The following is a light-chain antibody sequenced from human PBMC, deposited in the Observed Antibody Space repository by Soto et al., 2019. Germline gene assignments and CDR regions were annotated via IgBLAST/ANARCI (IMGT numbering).Light chain of an antibody. CDR3: QQYYSTPPT. Sequence: DIVMTQSPDSLAVSLGERATINCKSCQSVLYSSNNKNYLAWYQQKPGQPPKLLIYWASTRESGVPDRFSGSGSGTDFTLTISSLQAEDVAVYYCQQYYSTPPTFGGGTKVDIK. CDR2: WAS. V-gene: IGKV4-1*01. CDR1: QSVLYSSNNKNY. J-gene: IGKJ4*01.